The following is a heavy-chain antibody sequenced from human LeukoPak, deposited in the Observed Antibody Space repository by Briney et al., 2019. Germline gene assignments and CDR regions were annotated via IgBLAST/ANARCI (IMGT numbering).Heavy chain of an antibody. V-gene: IGHV1-18*01. CDR1: GYTFTSYG. Sequence: ASVKVSCKASGYTFTSYGISWVRQAPGQGLEWMGWISAYNGNTNYAQKLQGRVTMTTDTSTSTAYMELRSLRSDDTAVYYCARYGGDDYVMYPTPFDYWGQGTLVTVSS. J-gene: IGHJ4*02. CDR2: ISAYNGNT. CDR3: ARYGGDDYVMYPTPFDY. D-gene: IGHD3-16*01.